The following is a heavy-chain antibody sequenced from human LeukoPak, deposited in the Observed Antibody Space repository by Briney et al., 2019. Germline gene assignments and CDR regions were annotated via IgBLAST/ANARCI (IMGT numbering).Heavy chain of an antibody. CDR3: ASLYGSGSYYTGFDY. CDR2: INHSGST. Sequence: SQTLSLTCAVSGGSISSGGYSWSWIRQPPGKGLEWIGEINHSGSTNYNPSLKSRVTISVDTSKNQFSLKLSSVTAADTAVYYCASLYGSGSYYTGFDYWGQGTLVTVSS. V-gene: IGHV4-30-2*01. D-gene: IGHD3-10*01. J-gene: IGHJ4*02. CDR1: GGSISSGGYS.